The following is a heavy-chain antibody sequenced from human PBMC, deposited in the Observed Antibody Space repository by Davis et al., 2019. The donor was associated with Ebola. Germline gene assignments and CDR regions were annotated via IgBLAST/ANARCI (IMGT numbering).Heavy chain of an antibody. D-gene: IGHD1-20*01. V-gene: IGHV1-18*01. CDR2: ISPSNGNT. J-gene: IGHJ4*02. CDR3: ARGSNWTPWFDY. Sequence: ASVKVSCKASGHTFSTYGITWVRQAPGQGLEWMGWISPSNGNTNYAQNLQGRVTMTADTSTSTGYLELRSLRSDDTAVYYCARGSNWTPWFDYWGQGTLVTVSS. CDR1: GHTFSTYG.